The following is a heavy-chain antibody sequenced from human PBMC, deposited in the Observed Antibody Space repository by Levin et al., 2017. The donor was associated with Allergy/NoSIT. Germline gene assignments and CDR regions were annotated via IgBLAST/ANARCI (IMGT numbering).Heavy chain of an antibody. D-gene: IGHD3-10*01. J-gene: IGHJ4*02. V-gene: IGHV4-34*01. CDR1: GGSFSGYY. Sequence: SQTLSLTCAVYGGSFSGYYWSWIRQPPGKGLEWIGEINHSGSTNYNPSLKSRVTISVDTSKNQFSLKLSSVTAADTAVYYCARGRPFYDYGSGSYFALGYWGQGTLVTVSS. CDR2: INHSGST. CDR3: ARGRPFYDYGSGSYFALGY.